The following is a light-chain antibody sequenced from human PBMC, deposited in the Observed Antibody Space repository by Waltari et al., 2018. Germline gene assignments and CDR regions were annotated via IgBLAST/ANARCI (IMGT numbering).Light chain of an antibody. V-gene: IGLV2-14*01. CDR1: SSDVGFYNY. CDR3: NSYAGSSSWV. Sequence: QSALTQPASVSGSAGQSITISCTGTSSDVGFYNYVPWYQQHPGKAPKLMIYDVSERPSGVSNRFSGSKSGNTASLTISGLQAEDEADYYCNSYAGSSSWVFGGGTKLTVL. CDR2: DVS. J-gene: IGLJ3*02.